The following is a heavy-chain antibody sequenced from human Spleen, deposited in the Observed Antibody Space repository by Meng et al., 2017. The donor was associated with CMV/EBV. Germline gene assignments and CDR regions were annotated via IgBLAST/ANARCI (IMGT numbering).Heavy chain of an antibody. CDR1: GGSMGRGTYH. D-gene: IGHD1-20*01. V-gene: IGHV4-39*07. J-gene: IGHJ5*02. CDR3: ALTAVNWFDP. Sequence: TCTVSGGSMGRGTYHWAWISQPPGKGLEWIGSIYYNGNTFYNPSLKSRVTISGDTSKNQFSLKVSSLTAADTAVYYCALTAVNWFDPWGHGTLVTVSS. CDR2: IYYNGNT.